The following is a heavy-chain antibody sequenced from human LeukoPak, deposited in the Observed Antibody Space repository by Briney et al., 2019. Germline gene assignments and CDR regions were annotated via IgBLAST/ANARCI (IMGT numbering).Heavy chain of an antibody. CDR3: ARIDIVAVPAATGPAADYYYGMDV. CDR1: GGTFSSYA. Sequence: SVKVSCKASGGTFSSYAISWVRQAPGQGLEWMGGIIPIFGTANYAQKFQGRVTITADESTSTAYMELSSLRSEDTAVYYCARIDIVAVPAATGPAADYYYGMDVWGQGTTVTVSS. CDR2: IIPIFGTA. V-gene: IGHV1-69*13. J-gene: IGHJ6*02. D-gene: IGHD2-2*01.